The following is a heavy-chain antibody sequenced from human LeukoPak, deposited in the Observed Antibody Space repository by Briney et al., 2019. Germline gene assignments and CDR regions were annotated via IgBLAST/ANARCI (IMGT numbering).Heavy chain of an antibody. V-gene: IGHV4-39*07. Sequence: SETLSLTCTVSGGSISSSNYYWGWIRQPPGKGLEWIGSIYYSGSTYYNPSLKSRVTISVDTSKNQFSPKLSSLTAADTAVYYCATSGWYQTGVYWGQGTLVTVSS. CDR3: ATSGWYQTGVY. CDR1: GGSISSSNYY. CDR2: IYYSGST. J-gene: IGHJ4*02. D-gene: IGHD6-13*01.